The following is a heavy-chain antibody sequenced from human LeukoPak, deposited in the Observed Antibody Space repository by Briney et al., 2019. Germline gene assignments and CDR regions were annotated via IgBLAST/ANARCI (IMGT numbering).Heavy chain of an antibody. D-gene: IGHD5-18*01. V-gene: IGHV4-38-2*01. CDR3: AGAPRRGWYSYGFSCDY. J-gene: IGHJ4*02. CDR1: GYSISSGYY. CDR2: IYHSGST. Sequence: SETLSLTCAVSGYSISSGYYWGWIRQPPGKGLEWIGSIYHSGSTCYNPSLKSRVTISVDTSKNQFSLKLSSVTAADTAVYYCAGAPRRGWYSYGFSCDYWGQGTLVTVSS.